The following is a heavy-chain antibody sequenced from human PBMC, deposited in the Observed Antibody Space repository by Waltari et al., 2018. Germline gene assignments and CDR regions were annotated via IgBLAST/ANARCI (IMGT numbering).Heavy chain of an antibody. J-gene: IGHJ6*02. CDR2: INHSGST. D-gene: IGHD6-13*01. Sequence: QVQLQQWGAGLLKPSETLSLTCAVYGGSFSGYYWSWIRQPPGKGLEWMGEINHSGSTNSIPSLTARVTISVDTSKNQFSLKLSSVTAADTAVYYCATVYSSRWYPFSMDVWGQGTTVTVSS. CDR1: GGSFSGYY. V-gene: IGHV4-34*01. CDR3: ATVYSSRWYPFSMDV.